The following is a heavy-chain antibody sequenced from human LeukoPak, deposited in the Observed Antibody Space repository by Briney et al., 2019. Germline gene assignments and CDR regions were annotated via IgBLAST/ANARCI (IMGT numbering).Heavy chain of an antibody. CDR2: IYYSGST. J-gene: IGHJ4*02. Sequence: SETLSLTCTVSGGSISSYYWSWIRQPPGKGLEWIGYIYYSGSTNYNPSLKSRVTISVDTSKNQFSLKLSSVTAADTAVHYCARVDNWSSRDKIFDYWGQGALVTVSS. CDR3: ARVDNWSSRDKIFDY. V-gene: IGHV4-59*01. D-gene: IGHD1-20*01. CDR1: GGSISSYY.